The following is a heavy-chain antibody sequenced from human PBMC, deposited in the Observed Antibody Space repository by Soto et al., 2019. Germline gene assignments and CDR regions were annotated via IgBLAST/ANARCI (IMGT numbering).Heavy chain of an antibody. CDR1: GYTFTRFG. D-gene: IGHD4-17*01. J-gene: IGHJ1*01. V-gene: IGHV1-18*01. Sequence: QVPLVQSGAEVKKPGASVKVSCKASGYTFTRFGISWLRQAPGQGLEWMGWISAYKGNTNYAQNLQGRVTMTTDTSTSTAYMELTSLRSDDSAVYYCSREGYGDYPRGGYFLHWGQGTLVTVSS. CDR3: SREGYGDYPRGGYFLH. CDR2: ISAYKGNT.